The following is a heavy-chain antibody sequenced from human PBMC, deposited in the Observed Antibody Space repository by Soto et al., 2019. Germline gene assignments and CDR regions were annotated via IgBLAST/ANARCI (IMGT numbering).Heavy chain of an antibody. J-gene: IGHJ4*02. CDR3: ARELNTDSSAYYSFAY. CDR2: IIPIFGTA. Sequence: SVKVSCKASGGTFSSYPISWVRQAPGQGLEWMGGIIPIFGTANYAQKFQGRVTITADKSTSTAYMELRSLRSDDTAVYYCARELNTDSSAYYSFAYWGQGTLVTVS. CDR1: GGTFSSYP. V-gene: IGHV1-69*06. D-gene: IGHD3-22*01.